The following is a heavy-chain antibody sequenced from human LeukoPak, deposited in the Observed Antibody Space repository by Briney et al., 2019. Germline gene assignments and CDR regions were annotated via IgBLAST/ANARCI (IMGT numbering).Heavy chain of an antibody. V-gene: IGHV4-34*01. J-gene: IGHJ5*02. D-gene: IGHD6-13*01. CDR2: INHSGST. CDR3: ARGRSWYGGVWFDP. Sequence: PSETLSLTCVVYGGSFSGYYWSWIRQPPGKGLEWIGEINHSGSTNYNPSLKSRVTISVDTSKNQFSLKLSSVTAADTAVYYCARGRSWYGGVWFDPWGQGTLVTVSS. CDR1: GGSFSGYY.